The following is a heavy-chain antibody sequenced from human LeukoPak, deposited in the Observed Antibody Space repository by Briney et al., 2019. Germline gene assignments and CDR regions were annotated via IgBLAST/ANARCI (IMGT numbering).Heavy chain of an antibody. J-gene: IGHJ5*02. Sequence: SKTLSLTCAVYGGSFSGYYWSWIRQPPGKGLEWIGEINHSGSTNYNPSLKSRVTISVDTSKNQFSLKLSSVTAADTAVYYCAGVVPAAGNWFDPWGQGTLVTVSS. D-gene: IGHD2-2*01. CDR3: AGVVPAAGNWFDP. V-gene: IGHV4-34*01. CDR2: INHSGST. CDR1: GGSFSGYY.